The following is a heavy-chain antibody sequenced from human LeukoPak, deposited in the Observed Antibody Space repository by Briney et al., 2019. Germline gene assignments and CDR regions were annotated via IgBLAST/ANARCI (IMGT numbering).Heavy chain of an antibody. CDR3: AHTRADDTIFGVVIACYDY. V-gene: IGHV2-5*01. J-gene: IGHJ4*02. Sequence: SGPTLVNPTQTLTLTCTFSGFSLSTSGVGVGWIRQPPGKALGWLALIYWNDDKRYSPSLKSRLTITKDTSKNQVVLTMTNMDPVDTATYYCAHTRADDTIFGVVIACYDYWGLGTLVTVSS. CDR1: GFSLSTSGVG. D-gene: IGHD3-3*01. CDR2: IYWNDDK.